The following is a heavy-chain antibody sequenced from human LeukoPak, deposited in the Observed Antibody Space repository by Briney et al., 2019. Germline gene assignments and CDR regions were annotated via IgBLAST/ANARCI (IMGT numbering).Heavy chain of an antibody. D-gene: IGHD4-17*01. J-gene: IGHJ4*02. CDR3: ARDSLGTTAD. CDR1: GFTSIAYA. V-gene: IGHV3-21*01. Sequence: PGGSLRLSCVGSGFTSIAYALTWVRQAPGKGLEWVSSISSSSSYIYYADSVKGRFTISRDNAKNSLYLQMNSLRAEDTAVYYCARDSLGTTADWGQGTLVTVSS. CDR2: ISSSSSYI.